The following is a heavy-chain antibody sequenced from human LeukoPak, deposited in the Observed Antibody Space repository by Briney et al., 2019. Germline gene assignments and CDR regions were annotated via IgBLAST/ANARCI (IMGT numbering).Heavy chain of an antibody. CDR2: ISYDGSNK. J-gene: IGHJ4*02. Sequence: GSLRLSCAASGFTFSSYAMHWVRQAPGKGLEWVAVISYDGSNKYYADSVKGRFTISRDNSKNTLYLQMNSLRAEDTAVYYCAKDRAWWAFDYWGQGTLVTVSS. D-gene: IGHD2-15*01. CDR3: AKDRAWWAFDY. CDR1: GFTFSSYA. V-gene: IGHV3-30*04.